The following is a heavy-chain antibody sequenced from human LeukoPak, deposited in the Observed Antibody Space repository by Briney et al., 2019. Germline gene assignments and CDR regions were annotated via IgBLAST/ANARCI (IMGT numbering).Heavy chain of an antibody. Sequence: PSETLSLTCSVSGDSISSSSHYWGWIRQSPGKGLEWIGSIYSSGSASYNPSLRSLFTMSVDPSKNHFSLGLTSVTAADTAVYYCARHLGCRSSACPYDGFDIWGQGTMVTVSS. V-gene: IGHV4-39*01. CDR3: ARHLGCRSSACPYDGFDI. D-gene: IGHD2-2*01. J-gene: IGHJ3*02. CDR1: GDSISSSSHY. CDR2: IYSSGSA.